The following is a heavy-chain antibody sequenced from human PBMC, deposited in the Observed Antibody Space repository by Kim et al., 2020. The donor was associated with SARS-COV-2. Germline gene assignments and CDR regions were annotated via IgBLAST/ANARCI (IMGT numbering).Heavy chain of an antibody. CDR2: INHNGRT. Sequence: SETLSLTCAVYGGSFSGYYWSWIRQPPGKGLEWMGEINHNGRTNYNPYLKSRGTITVYTSTNKFFLKLTHRTAADADAYFYSSRLSNTCGGWSDYCDVWG. D-gene: IGHD2-21*01. CDR1: GGSFSGYY. V-gene: IGHV4-34*01. J-gene: IGHJ3*01. CDR3: SSRLSNTCGGWSDYCDV.